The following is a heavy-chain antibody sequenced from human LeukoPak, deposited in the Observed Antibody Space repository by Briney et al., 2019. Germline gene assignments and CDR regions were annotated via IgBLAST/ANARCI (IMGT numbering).Heavy chain of an antibody. V-gene: IGHV4-39*01. D-gene: IGHD3-10*01. CDR2: IYYSGSA. CDR1: DGSISTTSYY. Sequence: PSETLSLTCTVSDGSISTTSYYWGWIRQPPGRGLEWIGTIYYSGSAYYNPSLKSRVTISVDTSKNQFSLELSSVTAADTAVYSCARSPAGVWYFDLWGRGTLVTVSS. CDR3: ARSPAGVWYFDL. J-gene: IGHJ2*01.